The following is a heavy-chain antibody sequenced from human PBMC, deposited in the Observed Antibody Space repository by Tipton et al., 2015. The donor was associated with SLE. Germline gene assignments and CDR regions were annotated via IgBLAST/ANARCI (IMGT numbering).Heavy chain of an antibody. CDR3: AGGELRYGDYDFYY. D-gene: IGHD4-17*01. Sequence: TLSLTCTVSGGSISPFYWSWIRQPPGKGLEWIGYIYYSGSSKYNPSLKSRVTISVDTSKNQFSLKLNSVTAADTAVYYCAGGELRYGDYDFYYWGQGSLVTVSS. CDR2: IYYSGSS. J-gene: IGHJ4*02. CDR1: GGSISPFY. V-gene: IGHV4-59*01.